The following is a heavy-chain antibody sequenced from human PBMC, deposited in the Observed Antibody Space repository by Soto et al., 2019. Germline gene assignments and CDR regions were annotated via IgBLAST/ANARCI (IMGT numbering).Heavy chain of an antibody. Sequence: QSGGSLRLSCADSGFTFDDYAMNWVRQAPGKGLEWVSGISWNSGSIGYADSVKGRFTISRDNAKNSMYLQMNSLRAEHTALYYCAKAQGGTERYGMDVWGQGPTVTVSS. V-gene: IGHV3-9*01. J-gene: IGHJ6*02. D-gene: IGHD1-26*01. CDR2: ISWNSGSI. CDR3: AKAQGGTERYGMDV. CDR1: GFTFDDYA.